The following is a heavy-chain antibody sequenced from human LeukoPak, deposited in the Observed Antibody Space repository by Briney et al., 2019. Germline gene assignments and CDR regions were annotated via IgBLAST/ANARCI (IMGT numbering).Heavy chain of an antibody. J-gene: IGHJ4*02. CDR3: AGGIAAAGGFDY. V-gene: IGHV5-51*01. D-gene: IGHD6-13*01. CDR1: GYSFTNYW. Sequence: GESLKISCKGSGYSFTNYWIAWVRQMPGKGLEWMGITYPGDSDTKYSPSFQGQVTISVDKSINTASLQWGSLKASDTAMYYCAGGIAAAGGFDYWGQGTLVTVSS. CDR2: TYPGDSDT.